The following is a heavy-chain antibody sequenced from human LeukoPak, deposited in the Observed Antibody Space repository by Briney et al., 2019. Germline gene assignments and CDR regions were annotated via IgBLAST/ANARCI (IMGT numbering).Heavy chain of an antibody. CDR3: ARWGYCSSTSCYSTGMDV. CDR1: GGSISSGGYS. D-gene: IGHD2-2*02. CDR2: IYHSGST. V-gene: IGHV4-30-2*01. Sequence: PSQTLSLTCAVSGGSISSGGYSWSWIRQPPGKGLEWIGYIYHSGSTYYNPPLKNRVTISVDRSKNQFSLKLSSVTAADTAVYYCARWGYCSSTSCYSTGMDVWGQGTTVTVSS. J-gene: IGHJ6*02.